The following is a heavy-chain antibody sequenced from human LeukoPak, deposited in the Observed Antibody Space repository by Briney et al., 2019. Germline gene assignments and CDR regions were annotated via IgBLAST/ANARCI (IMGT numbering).Heavy chain of an antibody. V-gene: IGHV3-7*04. D-gene: IGHD1-26*01. CDR1: GFTFSSYW. CDR2: IKGDGSDN. CDR3: ARDLGYYRADY. J-gene: IGHJ4*02. Sequence: GGSLRLSCAASGFTFSSYWMSWVRQAPGKGLEWVANIKGDGSDNDYVDSVRGRFTISRDNAKNSLYLKMNSLRAEDTAVYYYARDLGYYRADYWGQGTLVTVSS.